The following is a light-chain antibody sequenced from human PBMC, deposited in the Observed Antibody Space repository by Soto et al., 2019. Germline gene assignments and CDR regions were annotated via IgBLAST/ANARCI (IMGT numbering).Light chain of an antibody. CDR1: RLDVGGYNY. J-gene: IGLJ1*01. Sequence: QSALTQPPSAPGSPGQSVTISCTGTRLDVGGYNYVSWYQQHPGKAPKLIIYEVTNRPSGVSDRFSGSKSDNTASLTISGLQTEDEADYYCCSYVSSKTYVFGTGTKVTVL. CDR3: CSYVSSKTYV. CDR2: EVT. V-gene: IGLV2-8*01.